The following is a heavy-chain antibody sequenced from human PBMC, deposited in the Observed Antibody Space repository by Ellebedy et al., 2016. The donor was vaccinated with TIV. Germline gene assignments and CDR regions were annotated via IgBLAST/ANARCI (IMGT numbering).Heavy chain of an antibody. J-gene: IGHJ4*02. CDR1: GGSFSGYY. CDR3: AARAGGSCPQGNY. V-gene: IGHV4-34*01. D-gene: IGHD2-15*01. Sequence: SETLSLXCAVYGGSFSGYYWSWIRQPPGKGLEWIGEINHSGSTNYNPSLKSRVTISVDTSKNQFSLKLSSVTAADTAVYYCAARAGGSCPQGNYWGQGTLVTVSS. CDR2: INHSGST.